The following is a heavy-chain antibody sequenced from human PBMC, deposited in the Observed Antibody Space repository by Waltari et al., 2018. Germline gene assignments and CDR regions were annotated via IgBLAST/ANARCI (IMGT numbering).Heavy chain of an antibody. CDR3: ARGIDYDFWSGYYLFDY. J-gene: IGHJ4*02. D-gene: IGHD3-3*01. CDR1: GFTFSSYS. CDR2: ISSSSSTI. Sequence: EVQLVESGGGLVQPGGSLRLSCAASGFTFSSYSMNWVRQAPGKGLEWVSYISSSSSTIYYVDSVKGRFTISRDNAKNSLYLQMNSLRAEDTAVYYCARGIDYDFWSGYYLFDYWGQGTLVTVSS. V-gene: IGHV3-48*01.